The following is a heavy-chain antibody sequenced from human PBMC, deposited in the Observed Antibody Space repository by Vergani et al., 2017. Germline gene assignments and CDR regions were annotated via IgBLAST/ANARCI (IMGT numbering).Heavy chain of an antibody. V-gene: IGHV1-8*02. CDR3: ARGNGDQGSAFDI. J-gene: IGHJ3*02. Sequence: QVQLVQSGAEVKKPGSSVKVSCKASGGTFSSYAINWVRQATGQGLEWMGWMNPNSGNTGYAQKFQGRVTMTRNTSISTAYMELSSLRSEDTAVYYCARGNGDQGSAFDIWGQGTMVTVSS. CDR2: MNPNSGNT. CDR1: GGTFSSYA. D-gene: IGHD4-17*01.